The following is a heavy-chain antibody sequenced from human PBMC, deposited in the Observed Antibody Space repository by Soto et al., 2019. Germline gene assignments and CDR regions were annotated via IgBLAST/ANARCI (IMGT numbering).Heavy chain of an antibody. CDR1: GGTFSSYA. J-gene: IGHJ6*02. D-gene: IGHD3-3*01. CDR3: ARDLGVVKHDFWSGYYIPAPRCFQDYYYGMDV. CDR2: IIPIFGTA. Sequence: QVQLVQSGAEVKKPGSSVKVSCKASGGTFSSYAISRVRQAPGQGLDWMGGIIPIFGTATYAQKFQGRVTITADESTSTAYLGLSTLRSEDTAVYCGARDLGVVKHDFWSGYYIPAPRCFQDYYYGMDVWGQGSTVTVSS. V-gene: IGHV1-69*01.